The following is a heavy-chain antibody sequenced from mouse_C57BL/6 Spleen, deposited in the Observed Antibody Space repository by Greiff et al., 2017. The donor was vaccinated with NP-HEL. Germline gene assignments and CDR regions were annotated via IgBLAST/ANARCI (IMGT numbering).Heavy chain of an antibody. D-gene: IGHD2-5*01. CDR1: GYTFTDYY. CDR3: ARGDYYSIDY. CDR2: INPNNGGT. V-gene: IGHV1-26*01. J-gene: IGHJ2*01. Sequence: EVQLQQSGPELVKPGASVKISCKASGYTFTDYYMNWVKQSHGKSLEWIGDINPNNGGTSYNQKFKGKATLTVDKSSSTAYMELRSLTSEDSAVYYCARGDYYSIDYWGQGTTLTVSS.